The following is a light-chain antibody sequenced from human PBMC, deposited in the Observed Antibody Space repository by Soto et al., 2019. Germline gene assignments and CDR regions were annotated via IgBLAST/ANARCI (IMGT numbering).Light chain of an antibody. CDR2: GAS. J-gene: IGKJ2*01. Sequence: ETVMTQSPATLSVSPGERATLSCRTSQSVSYYLAWYQQKPGQAPRLLMYGASTRATDIPARFSGSGSGTEFSLTIRSLQSEDFAVYYCQQYNSWAGRAFGQGTKLEIK. V-gene: IGKV3-15*01. CDR1: QSVSYY. CDR3: QQYNSWAGRA.